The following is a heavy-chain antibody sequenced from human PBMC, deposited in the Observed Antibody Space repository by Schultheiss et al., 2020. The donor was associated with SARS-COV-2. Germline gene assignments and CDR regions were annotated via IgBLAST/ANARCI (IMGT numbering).Heavy chain of an antibody. CDR1: GFTFSGYE. J-gene: IGHJ4*02. CDR3: ARDRYSSLDY. Sequence: GGSLRLSCAASGFTFSGYEMNWVRQTPGKGLEWVSYISSSGRAIYYADSVKGRFTISRDNAKNSLYLQMSSLRGEDTAVYYCARDRYSSLDYWGQGTLVTVSS. D-gene: IGHD6-19*01. V-gene: IGHV3-48*03. CDR2: ISSSGRAI.